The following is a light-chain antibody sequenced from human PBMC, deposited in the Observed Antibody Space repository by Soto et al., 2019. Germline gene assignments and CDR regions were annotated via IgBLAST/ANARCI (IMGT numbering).Light chain of an antibody. CDR2: AAS. CDR1: QSISSY. V-gene: IGKV1-39*01. CDR3: QQSYTDPRA. Sequence: DIQLTQSPSFLSASVGYRVTITCRASQSISSYLSWYQQKPGKAPKLLIYAASSLQSGVPSRFSGSGSGTDFTLSISSLQPEDFAVYYCQQSYTDPRAFGQGTRLEIK. J-gene: IGKJ5*01.